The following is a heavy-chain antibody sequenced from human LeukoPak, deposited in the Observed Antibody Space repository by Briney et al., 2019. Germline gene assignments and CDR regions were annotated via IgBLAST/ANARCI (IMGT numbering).Heavy chain of an antibody. D-gene: IGHD6-13*01. CDR3: AREQQLAH. CDR1: GFTFSSYW. J-gene: IGHJ4*02. V-gene: IGHV3-7*05. Sequence: GGSVRLSCGASGFTFSSYWMSWVRQAPGKGLEWVANIKQDGSEKYYVDSVKGRFTISRNNAKNSLYLQMNNLRAEDPAVYYCAREQQLAHWGQGTLVTVSS. CDR2: IKQDGSEK.